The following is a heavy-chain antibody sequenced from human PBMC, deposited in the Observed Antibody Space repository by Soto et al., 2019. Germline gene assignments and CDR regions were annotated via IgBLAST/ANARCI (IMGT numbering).Heavy chain of an antibody. V-gene: IGHV1-69*13. D-gene: IGHD3-22*01. Sequence: SVKVSCKASGGTFSSYAISWVRQAPGQGLEWMGGIIPIFGTANYAQKFQGRVTITADESTSTAYMELSSLRSEDTAVYYCASNYYDSSGYYTHRYYHYYGMDVWGQGNTVTVYS. CDR3: ASNYYDSSGYYTHRYYHYYGMDV. CDR1: GGTFSSYA. CDR2: IIPIFGTA. J-gene: IGHJ6*02.